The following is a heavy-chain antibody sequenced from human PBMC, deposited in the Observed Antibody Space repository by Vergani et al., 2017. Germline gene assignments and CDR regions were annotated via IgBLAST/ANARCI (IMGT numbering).Heavy chain of an antibody. J-gene: IGHJ6*03. Sequence: QVQLQQWGGGLLKPSETLSLTCVVNGGSFTSYHWTWIRQSTGEGLGGLADIDHTGRPDYNPSLKSRLTMSVVKSRTQFSLTLNSLTATDTAIYFCASVNTETNGHLYYYYYMDVWGQGTAVTVS. D-gene: IGHD4-11*01. CDR1: GGSFTSYH. V-gene: IGHV4-34*01. CDR2: IDHTGRP. CDR3: ASVNTETNGHLYYYYYMDV.